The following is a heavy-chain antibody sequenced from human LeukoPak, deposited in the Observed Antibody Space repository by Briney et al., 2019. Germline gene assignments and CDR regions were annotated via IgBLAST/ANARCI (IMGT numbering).Heavy chain of an antibody. J-gene: IGHJ6*02. D-gene: IGHD2-2*01. V-gene: IGHV1-46*01. CDR3: ARDCRRRQYQLLVYGMDV. CDR2: IAPSSGTT. Sequence: ASVKVSCKASGYTFTSNYMHWVRQAPGQGLEWMGVIAPSSGTTSYAQKFQGRVTMTRDTSTSTVYMELSSLRSEDTAVYYCARDCRRRQYQLLVYGMDVWGQGTTVTVSS. CDR1: GYTFTSNY.